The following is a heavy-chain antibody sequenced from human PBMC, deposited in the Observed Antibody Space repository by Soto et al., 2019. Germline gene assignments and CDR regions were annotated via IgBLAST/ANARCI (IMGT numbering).Heavy chain of an antibody. CDR1: GASMRNYY. CDR2: IFGSGET. CDR3: VREGDYSDNNGYPLFDY. V-gene: IGHV4-4*07. Sequence: QVQLQESGPGLLKPSETLSLTCTVSGASMRNYYWSWIRQPAGKGLEWIGRIFGSGETYYNPSLKSRIILSVGLSKSQFSLELTSVTAADTAVYFYVREGDYSDNNGYPLFDYWGQGTLVTVSP. J-gene: IGHJ4*02. D-gene: IGHD3-22*01.